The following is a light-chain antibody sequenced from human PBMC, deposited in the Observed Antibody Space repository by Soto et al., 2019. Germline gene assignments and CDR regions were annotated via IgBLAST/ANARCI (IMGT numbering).Light chain of an antibody. CDR2: DVS. CDR1: ESVTNY. Sequence: EIVLTQSPATLSLSPGERGTLSCRASESVTNYLAWYQQKPGQAPRLLVYDVSNRATGIPARFSGGGSGADFTLNISNLEPEGFEVYYCQQRSDWPWTFGQGTKVEIK. J-gene: IGKJ1*01. CDR3: QQRSDWPWT. V-gene: IGKV3-11*01.